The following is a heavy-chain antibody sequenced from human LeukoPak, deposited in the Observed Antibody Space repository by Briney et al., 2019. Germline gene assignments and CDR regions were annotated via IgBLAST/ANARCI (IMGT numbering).Heavy chain of an antibody. V-gene: IGHV1-18*01. CDR1: GYTFTSYG. CDR3: ARAPVYYDFWSGNPRAEYFQH. Sequence: ASVKVSCKASGYTFTSYGISWVRQAPGQGLEWMGWISAYNGNTNYAQKLQSRVTMTTDTPTSTAYMELRSLRSDDTAVYYCARAPVYYDFWSGNPRAEYFQHWGQGTLVTVSS. J-gene: IGHJ1*01. CDR2: ISAYNGNT. D-gene: IGHD3-3*01.